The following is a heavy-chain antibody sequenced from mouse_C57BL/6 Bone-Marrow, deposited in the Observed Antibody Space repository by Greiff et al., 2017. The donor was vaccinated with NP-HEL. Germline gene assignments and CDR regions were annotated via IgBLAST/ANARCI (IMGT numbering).Heavy chain of an antibody. J-gene: IGHJ3*01. CDR2: IDPENGDT. Sequence: VQLQQSGAELVRPGASVKLSCTASGFNIKDDYMHWVKQRPEQGLEWIGWIDPENGDTEYASKFQGKATITADTSSNTAYLQLSSLTSEDTAVYYCTPYGYYAGFAYWGQGTLVTVSA. V-gene: IGHV14-4*01. CDR3: TPYGYYAGFAY. D-gene: IGHD2-3*01. CDR1: GFNIKDDY.